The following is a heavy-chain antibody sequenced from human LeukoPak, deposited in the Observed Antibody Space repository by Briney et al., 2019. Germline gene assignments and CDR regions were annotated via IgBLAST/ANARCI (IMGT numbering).Heavy chain of an antibody. Sequence: MGWINPYSGETMYSQKFQGRVTMTRDTSITTANMELSRLTSDDTAVYYCARVYGPIDYWGQGTLVTVSS. J-gene: IGHJ4*02. V-gene: IGHV1-2*02. CDR2: INPYSGET. D-gene: IGHD2-8*01. CDR3: ARVYGPIDY.